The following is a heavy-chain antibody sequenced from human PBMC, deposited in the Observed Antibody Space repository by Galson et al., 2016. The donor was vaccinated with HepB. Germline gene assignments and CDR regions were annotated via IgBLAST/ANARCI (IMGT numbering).Heavy chain of an antibody. Sequence: QSGAEVKKPGESLKISCKGAGYSFSSHWIGWVRQVPGKGLEWMGIIYPDDSDTRYSPSFQGQVTISVDESIRTAYLQWNSLKASDTAIYYCARQGDDYGLAYWGQGALVTVSS. J-gene: IGHJ4*02. CDR2: IYPDDSDT. D-gene: IGHD4-17*01. CDR3: ARQGDDYGLAY. V-gene: IGHV5-51*01. CDR1: GYSFSSHW.